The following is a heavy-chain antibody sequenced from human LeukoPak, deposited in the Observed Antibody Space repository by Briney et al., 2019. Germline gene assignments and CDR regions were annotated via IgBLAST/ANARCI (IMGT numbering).Heavy chain of an antibody. J-gene: IGHJ4*02. CDR2: ISAYNGNT. D-gene: IGHD3-10*01. Sequence: GASVKVSCKASGYTFPSYGIGWVRQDPVRDLEWMGWISAYNGNTNYAQKLQGRVTMTTNTSTRTAYMELRSLRSDDTAVYYCARAIGDEEYFDYWGQGTLVTVSS. CDR3: ARAIGDEEYFDY. CDR1: GYTFPSYG. V-gene: IGHV1-18*01.